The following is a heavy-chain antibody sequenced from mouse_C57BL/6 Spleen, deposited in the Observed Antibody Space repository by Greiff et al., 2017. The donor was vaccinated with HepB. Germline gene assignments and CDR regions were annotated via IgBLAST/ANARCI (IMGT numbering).Heavy chain of an antibody. CDR2: ISSGSSTI. J-gene: IGHJ1*03. V-gene: IGHV5-17*01. D-gene: IGHD1-1*01. CDR3: ARRNYYGSSLDWYFDV. Sequence: EVKLMESGGGLVKPGGSLKLSCAASGFTFSDYGMHWVRQAPEKGLEWVAYISSGSSTIYYADTVKGRFTISRDNAKNTLFLQMTSLRSEDTAMYYCARRNYYGSSLDWYFDVWGTGTTVTVSS. CDR1: GFTFSDYG.